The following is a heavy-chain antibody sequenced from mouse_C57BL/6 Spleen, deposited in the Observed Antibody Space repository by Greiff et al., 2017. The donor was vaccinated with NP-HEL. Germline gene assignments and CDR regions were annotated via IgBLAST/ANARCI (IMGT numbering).Heavy chain of an antibody. D-gene: IGHD1-1*01. CDR2: IHPNSGST. CDR3: AKFITTVVATADY. CDR1: GYTFTSYW. J-gene: IGHJ4*01. V-gene: IGHV1-64*01. Sequence: VQLQQPGAELVKPGASVKLSCKASGYTFTSYWMHWVKQRPGQGLEWIGMIHPNSGSTNYNEKFKSKATLTVDKSSSTAYMQLSSLTSEDSAVYYCAKFITTVVATADYWGQGTSVTVSS.